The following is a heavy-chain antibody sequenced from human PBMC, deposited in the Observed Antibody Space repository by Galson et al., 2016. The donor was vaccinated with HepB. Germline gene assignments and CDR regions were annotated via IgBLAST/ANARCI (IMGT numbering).Heavy chain of an antibody. V-gene: IGHV3-33*06. CDR3: VQGSTAPAV. CDR2: IWFDGSSK. D-gene: IGHD1-26*01. CDR1: GFTFSNYS. Sequence: SLRLSCAASGFTFSNYSMHWVRQAPGKGLEWLAVIWFDGSSKHYADSVKGRFTISRDNSKNTLSLQMNSLTADDTAIYYCVQGSTAPAVWGKGTTVTVSS. J-gene: IGHJ6*04.